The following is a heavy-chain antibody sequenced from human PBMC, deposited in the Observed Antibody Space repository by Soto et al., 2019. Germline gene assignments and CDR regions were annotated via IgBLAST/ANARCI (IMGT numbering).Heavy chain of an antibody. V-gene: IGHV4-61*01. D-gene: IGHD2-21*02. CDR2: IYYSGST. CDR1: GSSVTSGNYY. Sequence: SETLSLTCTVSGSSVTSGNYYWSWIRQPPGKGLEWIGHIYYSGSTNYNPSLKSRVTISVDASKNQFSLKLSSVTAADTAIYYCARGPVVTPFVDYWGQGTLVTVSS. J-gene: IGHJ4*02. CDR3: ARGPVVTPFVDY.